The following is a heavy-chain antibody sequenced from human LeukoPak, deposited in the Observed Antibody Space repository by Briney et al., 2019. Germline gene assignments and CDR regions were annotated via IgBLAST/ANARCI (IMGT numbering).Heavy chain of an antibody. Sequence: QPGGSLRLSCAASGFTVSSSYMSWVRQAPGKGLEWVSVIYSGGSTYYADSVKGRFTISRDNSKNTLYLQMNSLRAEDTAVYYCARDSRNYDYAYWGQGTLVTVSS. CDR3: ARDSRNYDYAY. V-gene: IGHV3-66*01. J-gene: IGHJ4*02. CDR2: IYSGGST. CDR1: GFTVSSSY. D-gene: IGHD3-16*01.